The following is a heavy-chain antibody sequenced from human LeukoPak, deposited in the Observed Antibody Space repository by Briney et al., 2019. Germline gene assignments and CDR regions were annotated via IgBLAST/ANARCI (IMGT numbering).Heavy chain of an antibody. CDR2: IYTSGST. V-gene: IGHV4-4*07. J-gene: IGHJ4*02. CDR1: GGSISSYY. D-gene: IGHD3-22*01. CDR3: ARRVAGSGYRDS. Sequence: SETLSLTCTVSGGSISSYYWSWIRQPAGKGLEWIGRIYTSGSTNYNPSLKSRVTVSVDTSKNQFSLKLSSVTVADTAEYYCARRVAGSGYRDSWGQGTLVTVSS.